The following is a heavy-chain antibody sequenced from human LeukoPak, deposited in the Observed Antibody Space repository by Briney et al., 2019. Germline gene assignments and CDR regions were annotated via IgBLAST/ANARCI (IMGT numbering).Heavy chain of an antibody. CDR1: GYTFIDYY. J-gene: IGHJ4*02. Sequence: ASVKVSCKTSGYTFIDYYIHWIRQAPGQGLEWMGRINPTTGGTDFAQKFQGKVSMTRDTSISTAYMELSGLGSDDTAVYYCATLGEDNTDTPFDYWGQGTLVTVSS. CDR3: ATLGEDNTDTPFDY. V-gene: IGHV1-2*06. CDR2: INPTTGGT. D-gene: IGHD3-16*01.